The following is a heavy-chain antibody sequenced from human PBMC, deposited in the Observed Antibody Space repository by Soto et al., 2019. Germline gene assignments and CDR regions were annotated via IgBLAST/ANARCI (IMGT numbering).Heavy chain of an antibody. J-gene: IGHJ5*02. CDR1: GGTFSRYT. Sequence: QVQLVQSGAEVKKPGSSVKVSCKASGGTFSRYTINWVRQAPGQGLEWMGRIIPIAAIANYTQKFQGRVTCTVDKSATTGYMELRSLRSDDTAVYYCARGSTIVRGAPSWFDPWGQGTLVTVSS. V-gene: IGHV1-69*02. CDR3: ARGSTIVRGAPSWFDP. CDR2: IIPIAAIA. D-gene: IGHD3-10*01.